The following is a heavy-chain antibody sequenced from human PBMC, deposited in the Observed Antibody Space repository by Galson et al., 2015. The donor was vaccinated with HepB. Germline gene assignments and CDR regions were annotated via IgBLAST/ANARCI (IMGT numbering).Heavy chain of an antibody. CDR1: GYTFTTYG. CDR2: ISGHNGHT. CDR3: VGCGDCYSGPYYSMDV. V-gene: IGHV1-18*01. J-gene: IGHJ6*02. D-gene: IGHD2-21*02. Sequence: SVKVSCKASGYTFTTYGVSWVRQAPGQGLEWMGWISGHNGHTNYAKKFQGRVTMTTDRSTSTAYMELRRLRSDDTAVYFCVGCGDCYSGPYYSMDVWGQGTTVTVSS.